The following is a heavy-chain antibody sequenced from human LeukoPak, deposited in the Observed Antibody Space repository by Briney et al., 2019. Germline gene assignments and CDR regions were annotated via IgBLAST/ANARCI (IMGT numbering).Heavy chain of an antibody. CDR2: INSDGSST. V-gene: IGHV3-74*01. CDR3: ARAYYDILTGDSLNFDY. D-gene: IGHD3-9*01. Sequence: PGGSLRLSCAASGFTFSSSWMHWVRPAPGKGLLWVSRINSDGSSTNYADSVKGRFTISRDNAKNTLYLQMNSLRAEDTAVYYCARAYYDILTGDSLNFDYWGQGTLVTVS. J-gene: IGHJ4*02. CDR1: GFTFSSSW.